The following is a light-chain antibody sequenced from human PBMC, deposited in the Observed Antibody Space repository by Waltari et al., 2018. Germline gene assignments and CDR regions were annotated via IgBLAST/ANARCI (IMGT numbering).Light chain of an antibody. CDR1: QSVSSN. J-gene: IGKJ2*01. CDR2: GAS. CDR3: QQYNNWPMYT. Sequence: EIVMMQSPATLSASPGERATLSCRASQSVSSNLAWYQQKPGQAPRLLIYGASTRATGIPARFSGSGSGTEFTLTISSLQSEDFAVYYCQQYNNWPMYTFGQGTKLEIK. V-gene: IGKV3-15*01.